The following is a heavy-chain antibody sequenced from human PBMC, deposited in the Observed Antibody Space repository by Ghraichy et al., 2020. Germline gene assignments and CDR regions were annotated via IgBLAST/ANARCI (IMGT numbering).Heavy chain of an antibody. J-gene: IGHJ5*02. D-gene: IGHD3-10*01. CDR3: ARAIPRARRWFGEICRWFDP. CDR2: INHSGST. Sequence: SETLSLTCAVYGGSFSGYYWSWIRQPPGKGLEWIGEINHSGSTNYNPSLKSRVTISVDTSKNQFSLKLSSVTAADTAVYYCARAIPRARRWFGEICRWFDPWGQGTLVTVSS. V-gene: IGHV4-34*01. CDR1: GGSFSGYY.